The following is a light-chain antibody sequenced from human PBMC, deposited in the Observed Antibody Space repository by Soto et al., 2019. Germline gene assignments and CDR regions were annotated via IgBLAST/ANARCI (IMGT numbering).Light chain of an antibody. CDR1: QAISNY. Sequence: DIQMTQSPTSLSASVGDRVTITCRASQAISNYLTWYQQKPGQVPNLLIYAASTLHSGVPSRFSGSGSGTDFTLTISSLQPEDVATYYCQKYNCAPFTFGPGTKVHIK. J-gene: IGKJ3*01. V-gene: IGKV1-27*01. CDR2: AAS. CDR3: QKYNCAPFT.